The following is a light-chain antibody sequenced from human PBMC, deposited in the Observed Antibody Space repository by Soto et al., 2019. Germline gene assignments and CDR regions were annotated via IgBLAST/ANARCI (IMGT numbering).Light chain of an antibody. CDR1: QSVSSSY. J-gene: IGKJ1*01. CDR3: QQYGSSPPWT. CDR2: GAS. V-gene: IGKV3-20*01. Sequence: EIVLTQSPGTLSLSPGERATLSCRASQSVSSSYLAWYQQKPGQAPRLLIYGASRRATGITDRFSGSGSGTDCTLTISRLEPEDFAVYYCQQYGSSPPWTFGQGTKVEIK.